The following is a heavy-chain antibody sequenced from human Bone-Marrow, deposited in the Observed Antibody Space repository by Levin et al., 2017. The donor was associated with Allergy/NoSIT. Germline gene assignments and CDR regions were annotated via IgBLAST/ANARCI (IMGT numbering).Heavy chain of an antibody. D-gene: IGHD2-2*01. Sequence: GESLKISCTVSGLPFTPAWMSWVRQAPGKGLELVGRILPKAVGETKDYAAPVRGRFTISRDDSKNIVHLQMDSLTSEDTALYYCVYIGLAPAVLSRWGQGTLVTISS. CDR1: GLPFTPAW. V-gene: IGHV3-15*01. CDR3: VYIGLAPAVLSR. J-gene: IGHJ4*02. CDR2: ILPKAVGETK.